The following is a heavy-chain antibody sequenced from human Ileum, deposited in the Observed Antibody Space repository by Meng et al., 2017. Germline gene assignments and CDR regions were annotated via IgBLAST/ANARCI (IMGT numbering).Heavy chain of an antibody. V-gene: IGHV3-74*03. Sequence: EVTRVRAGGCLVQPGGCLRLALTASVFTFSSSWMNWVRQVPGKGLVWVSRIKYDGSITMYADFVKGRFTISRDNAKNTLYLQMNNLRAEDTALYYCARSDWFDPWGQGTLVTVSS. CDR3: ARSDWFDP. J-gene: IGHJ5*02. CDR1: VFTFSSSW. CDR2: IKYDGSIT.